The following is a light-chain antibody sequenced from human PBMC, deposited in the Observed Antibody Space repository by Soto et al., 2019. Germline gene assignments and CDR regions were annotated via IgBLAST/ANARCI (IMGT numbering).Light chain of an antibody. Sequence: QSALTQPASVSGSPGQSITISCTGTSSDVGSYNLVSWYQQHPGKAPKLLIYEVIKRPSGVSNRCSGSKSGSTASLTISGLQAEDEAAYFCCSYAGSQSWVFGGGTKLTVL. J-gene: IGLJ3*02. CDR2: EVI. CDR1: SSDVGSYNL. V-gene: IGLV2-23*02. CDR3: CSYAGSQSWV.